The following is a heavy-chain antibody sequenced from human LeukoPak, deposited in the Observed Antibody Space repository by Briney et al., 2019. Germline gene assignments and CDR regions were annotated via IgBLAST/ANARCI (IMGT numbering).Heavy chain of an antibody. CDR1: GFTFSSYG. CDR3: AKYLNYDFWSGYSLDY. Sequence: GGSLRLSCAASGFTFSSYGMHWVRQAPGKGLEWVAVISYDGSNKYYADSVKGRFTISRDNSKNTLYLQMNSLRAEDTAVYYCAKYLNYDFWSGYSLDYWGQGTLVTVSS. CDR2: ISYDGSNK. D-gene: IGHD3-3*01. V-gene: IGHV3-30*18. J-gene: IGHJ4*02.